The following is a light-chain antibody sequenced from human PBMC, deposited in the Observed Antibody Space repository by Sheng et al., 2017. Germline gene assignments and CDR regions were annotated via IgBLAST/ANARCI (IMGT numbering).Light chain of an antibody. J-gene: IGKJ4*01. Sequence: AIQMTQSPSSLSASVGDRVTITCRASQGIRDDLGWYQQKPGKAPKLLIFGASNLHSGVPSRFSGSGSDTDFTLTISSLQPEDFATYFCLQDYTYPGTFGGGTKVEI. V-gene: IGKV1-6*01. CDR2: GAS. CDR1: QGIRDD. CDR3: LQDYTYPGT.